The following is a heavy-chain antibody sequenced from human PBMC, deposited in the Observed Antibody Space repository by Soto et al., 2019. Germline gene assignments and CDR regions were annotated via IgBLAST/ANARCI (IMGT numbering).Heavy chain of an antibody. CDR3: ARVDSGWHDY. J-gene: IGHJ4*02. Sequence: KLSETLSLTCTVSGGSISSYYWSWIRQPPGEGLEWIGYIFYTGSTDYNPSLKSRVTISVDTSKNEFSLKLTSVTAADTAVYYCARVDSGWHDYWGQGTLVTVSS. CDR1: GGSISSYY. V-gene: IGHV4-59*01. CDR2: IFYTGST. D-gene: IGHD6-19*01.